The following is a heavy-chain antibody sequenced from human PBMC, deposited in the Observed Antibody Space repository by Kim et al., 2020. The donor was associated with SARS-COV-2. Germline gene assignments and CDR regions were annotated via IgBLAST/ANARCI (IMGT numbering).Heavy chain of an antibody. CDR3: ARDGNGLGV. Sequence: SRTTYADSVKGRFTISRDNAKNTLFLQMNSLRAEDAAVYYCARDGNGLGVWGQGTTVTVSS. J-gene: IGHJ6*02. V-gene: IGHV3-74*01. CDR2: SRT.